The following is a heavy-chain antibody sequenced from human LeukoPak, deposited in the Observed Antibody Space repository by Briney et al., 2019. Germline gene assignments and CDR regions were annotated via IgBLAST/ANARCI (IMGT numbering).Heavy chain of an antibody. V-gene: IGHV4-34*01. D-gene: IGHD3-10*01. CDR3: ARDEMVRGVIGYYYYGMDV. CDR1: GGSFGGYY. Sequence: PSETLSLTCAVYGGSFGGYYWSWIRQPPGKGLEWIGEINHSGSTNYNPSLKSRVTISVDTSKNQFSLKLSSVTAADTAVYYCARDEMVRGVIGYYYYGMDVWGQGTTVTVSS. J-gene: IGHJ6*02. CDR2: INHSGST.